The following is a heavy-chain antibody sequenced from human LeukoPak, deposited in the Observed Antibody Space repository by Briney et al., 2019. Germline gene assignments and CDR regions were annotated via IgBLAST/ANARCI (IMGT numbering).Heavy chain of an antibody. D-gene: IGHD2-15*01. J-gene: IGHJ6*02. Sequence: GGSLRLSCAASGFTFSSYAMSWVRQAPGKGLEWVSAISGSGGSTYYADSVKGRFTISRDNSKNTLYLQMNSLRAEDTAVYYCAKDVGTLLLYYGMDVWDQGTTVTVSS. CDR2: ISGSGGST. CDR3: AKDVGTLLLYYGMDV. CDR1: GFTFSSYA. V-gene: IGHV3-23*01.